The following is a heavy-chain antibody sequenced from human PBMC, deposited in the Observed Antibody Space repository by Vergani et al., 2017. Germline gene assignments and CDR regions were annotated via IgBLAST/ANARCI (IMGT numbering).Heavy chain of an antibody. CDR3: ARAVGVGARDY. Sequence: EVQLVESGGGLVQPGGSLRLSCAASGFTVSRNYMNWVRQAPGKGLEWVSYISSSGSTIYYADSVKGRFTISRDNAKNSLYLQMNSLRAEDTAVYYCARAVGVGARDYWGQGTLVTVSS. CDR2: ISSSGSTI. V-gene: IGHV3-48*03. D-gene: IGHD1-26*01. J-gene: IGHJ4*02. CDR1: GFTVSRNY.